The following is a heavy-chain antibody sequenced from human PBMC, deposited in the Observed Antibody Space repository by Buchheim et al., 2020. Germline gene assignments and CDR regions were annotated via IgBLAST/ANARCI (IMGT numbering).Heavy chain of an antibody. CDR2: IDDSGST. V-gene: IGHV4-34*01. D-gene: IGHD6-6*01. CDR3: ARRSMYSSSSGVGL. J-gene: IGHJ4*02. CDR1: GGSFSGYY. Sequence: QVQLQQWGAGLLKPSETLSLTCALFGGSFSGYYRSWIRQPPGKGLEWIGEIDDSGSTNYNPSLKSRVTISVDTSKTQFSLKLNSVTAADTAVYFCARRSMYSSSSGVGLWGQGTL.